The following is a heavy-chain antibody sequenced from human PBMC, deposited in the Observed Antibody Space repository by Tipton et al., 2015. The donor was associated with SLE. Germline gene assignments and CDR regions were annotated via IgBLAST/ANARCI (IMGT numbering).Heavy chain of an antibody. CDR1: GGTFSSYA. D-gene: IGHD6-13*01. V-gene: IGHV1-69*01. CDR3: AKDRIAAAKGFFDY. Sequence: QLVQSGAEVKKPGSSVKVSCKASGGTFSSYAISWVRQAPGQGLEWMGGIIPIFGTANYAQKFQGRVTITADESTSTAYMELSSLRSEDTAVYYCAKDRIAAAKGFFDYWGQGPLVTVSS. CDR2: IIPIFGTA. J-gene: IGHJ4*02.